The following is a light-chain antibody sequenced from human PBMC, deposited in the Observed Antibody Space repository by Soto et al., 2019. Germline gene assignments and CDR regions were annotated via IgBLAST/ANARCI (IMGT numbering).Light chain of an antibody. CDR2: EVS. J-gene: IGLJ3*02. CDR1: GSDVGGYNY. CDR3: SSYTSSSSGV. Sequence: QSVLTQPASVSGSPGQSITISCTGTGSDVGGYNYVSWYQQYPGKAPKLMIYEVSNRPSGVSNRFSGSKSGNTASLTISGLQAEDEADYYCSSYTSSSSGVFGGGTKVTVL. V-gene: IGLV2-14*01.